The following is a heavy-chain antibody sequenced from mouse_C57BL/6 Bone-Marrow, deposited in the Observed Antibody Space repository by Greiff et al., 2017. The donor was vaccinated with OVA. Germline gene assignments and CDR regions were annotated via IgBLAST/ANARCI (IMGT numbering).Heavy chain of an antibody. J-gene: IGHJ3*01. CDR2: IDPANGNT. Sequence: VQLKQSVAELVRPGASVKLSCTASGFNIKNTYMHWVKQRPEQGLEWIGRIDPANGNTKYAPKFQGKATITADTSSNTAYLQLISLTSEDTAIYYCARRGHSSGDPPWFAYWGQGTLVTVSA. D-gene: IGHD3-2*02. CDR1: GFNIKNTY. CDR3: ARRGHSSGDPPWFAY. V-gene: IGHV14-3*01.